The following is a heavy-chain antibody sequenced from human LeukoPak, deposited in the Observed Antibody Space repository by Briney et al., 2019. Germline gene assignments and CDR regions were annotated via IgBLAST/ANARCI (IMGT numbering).Heavy chain of an antibody. Sequence: SETLSLTCIVSGDSISRNTYYWGWIRQSPGKGLEWIGSIYYSGSTYYNPSLKSRVTIAIDTPKNHFSLNLNSVTAADTAVYYCASPQYSSSLWGQGTLVTVSS. J-gene: IGHJ4*02. CDR1: GDSISRNTYY. CDR2: IYYSGST. V-gene: IGHV4-39*07. D-gene: IGHD6-13*01. CDR3: ASPQYSSSL.